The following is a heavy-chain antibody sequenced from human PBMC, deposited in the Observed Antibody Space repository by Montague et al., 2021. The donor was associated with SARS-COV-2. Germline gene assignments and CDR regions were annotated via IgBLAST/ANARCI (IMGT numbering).Heavy chain of an antibody. D-gene: IGHD2-2*02. CDR1: GGSFSGYS. V-gene: IGHV4-34*01. J-gene: IGHJ6*03. Sequence: SETLSLTCAVYGGSFSGYSWSWIRQPPGKGLEWIGQIYHSGSTNYNPSLKSRVTISVDTSKNQFSLKLSSVTAADTALYYCRVVPAGIPKGPNFYYMDVGGKGPTVTVSS. CDR2: IYHSGST. CDR3: RVVPAGIPKGPNFYYMDV.